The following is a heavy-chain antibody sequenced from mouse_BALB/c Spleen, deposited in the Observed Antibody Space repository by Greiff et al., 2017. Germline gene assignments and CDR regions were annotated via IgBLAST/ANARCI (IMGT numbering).Heavy chain of an antibody. CDR2: INPSNGGT. CDR3: TRIRAYRYDHAMDY. Sequence: QVQLQQPGAELVKPGASVKLSCKASGYTFTSYYMYWVKQRPGQGLEWIGGINPSNGGTNFNEKFKSKATLTVDKSSSTAYMQLSSLTSEDSAVYDCTRIRAYRYDHAMDYWGQGTSVTVSS. CDR1: GYTFTSYY. V-gene: IGHV1S81*02. D-gene: IGHD2-14*01. J-gene: IGHJ4*01.